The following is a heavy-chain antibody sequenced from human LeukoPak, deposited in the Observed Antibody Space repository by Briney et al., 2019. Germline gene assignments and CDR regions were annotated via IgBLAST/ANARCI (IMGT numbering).Heavy chain of an antibody. V-gene: IGHV3-23*01. CDR1: GFTFSSYA. J-gene: IGHJ4*02. D-gene: IGHD3-3*01. CDR2: ISGSGGST. Sequence: PGGSLRLSCAASGFTFSSYAMSWVRQAPGKGLEWVSAISGSGGSTYYADSVKGRFTISRDNSKDTLYLQMNSLRAEATAVYYCAKGFWSGYHDVWPFDYWGQGTLVTVSS. CDR3: AKGFWSGYHDVWPFDY.